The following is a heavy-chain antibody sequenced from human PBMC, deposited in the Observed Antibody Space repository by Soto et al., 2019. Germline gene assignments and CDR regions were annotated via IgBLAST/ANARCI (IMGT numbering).Heavy chain of an antibody. CDR2: ISYDGSNK. V-gene: IGHV3-30-3*01. J-gene: IGHJ5*02. Sequence: GGSLRLSCAASGFTFSSYAMHWVRQAPGKGLEWVAVISYDGSNKYYADSVKGRFTISRDNSKNTLYLQMNSLRAEDTSVYYCARGHDSNHGWFDACGQGALVTVSS. CDR3: ARGHDSNHGWFDA. CDR1: GFTFSSYA. D-gene: IGHD4-4*01.